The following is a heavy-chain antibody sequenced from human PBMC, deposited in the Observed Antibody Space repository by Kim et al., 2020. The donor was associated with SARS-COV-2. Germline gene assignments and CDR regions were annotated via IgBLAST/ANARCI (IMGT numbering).Heavy chain of an antibody. CDR3: ATSSGYSSGWYVYYYYGMDV. CDR1: GYTLTELS. D-gene: IGHD6-19*01. V-gene: IGHV1-24*01. Sequence: ASVKVSCKVSGYTLTELSMHWVRQAPGKGLEWMGGFDPEDGETIYAQKFQGRVTRTEDTSTDTAYMALSSLRSEDTAVYYCATSSGYSSGWYVYYYYGMDVGGQGTTVTASS. CDR2: FDPEDGET. J-gene: IGHJ6*02.